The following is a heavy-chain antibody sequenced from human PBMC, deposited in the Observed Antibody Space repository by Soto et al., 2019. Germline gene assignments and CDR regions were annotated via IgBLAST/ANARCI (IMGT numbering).Heavy chain of an antibody. CDR3: TSGGTSAY. CDR1: GFTFSGSA. J-gene: IGHJ4*02. Sequence: EVQLVESGGGLVQPGGSLKLSCAASGFTFSGSAMHWVRQASGNGLEWVGRIRSKANSYATAYAASVKGRFTISRDDSKNTAYLQMNSLKTEDTAVYYCTSGGTSAYWGQGTLVTVSS. D-gene: IGHD2-15*01. CDR2: IRSKANSYAT. V-gene: IGHV3-73*01.